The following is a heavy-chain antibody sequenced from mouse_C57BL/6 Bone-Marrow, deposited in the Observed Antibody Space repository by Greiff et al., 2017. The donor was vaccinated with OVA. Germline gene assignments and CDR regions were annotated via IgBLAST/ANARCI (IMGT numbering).Heavy chain of an antibody. CDR2: IYPGNSDT. J-gene: IGHJ2*01. CDR1: GYTFTSYW. Sequence: EVQLQQSGTVLARPGASVKMSCKTSGYTFTSYWMHWVKQRPGQGLEWIGAIYPGNSDTSYNQKFKGKAKLTAVTSASTAYMELSSLTNEDSAVYYCTSTVVAPYYFDYWGQGTTLTVSS. D-gene: IGHD1-1*01. V-gene: IGHV1-5*01. CDR3: TSTVVAPYYFDY.